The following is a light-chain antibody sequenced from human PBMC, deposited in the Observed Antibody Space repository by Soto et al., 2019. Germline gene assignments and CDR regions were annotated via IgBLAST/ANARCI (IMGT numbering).Light chain of an antibody. CDR2: GAS. CDR3: QQYHNWPYT. Sequence: EIVLTHSKRPLSVSPSESVPLXGRASQSVRRTLAWYQQKPGQAPRLLMYGASTRAGGIPATFSGSGSGTEFTLTVNSLQSEDFAVYYCQQYHNWPYTFGQGTKVDIK. CDR1: QSVRRT. J-gene: IGKJ2*01. V-gene: IGKV3-15*01.